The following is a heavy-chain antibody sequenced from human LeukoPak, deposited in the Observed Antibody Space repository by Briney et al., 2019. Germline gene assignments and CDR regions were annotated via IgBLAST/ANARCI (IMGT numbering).Heavy chain of an antibody. CDR3: ARIGAAHNFDY. Sequence: ASVRVSCRASGYTFTAYYMHWVRQAPGQGLEWMGRINPNTGGTNYAQKFQGRVTMTGDTSISTAYMELSRLTSDDTAVYYCARIGAAHNFDYWGQGTLVTVSS. CDR2: INPNTGGT. V-gene: IGHV1-2*06. J-gene: IGHJ4*02. CDR1: GYTFTAYY.